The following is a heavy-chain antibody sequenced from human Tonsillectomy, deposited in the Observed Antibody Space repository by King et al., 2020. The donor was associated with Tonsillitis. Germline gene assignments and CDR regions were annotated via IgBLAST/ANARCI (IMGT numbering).Heavy chain of an antibody. Sequence: MQLVQSGAEVKKPGASVKVSCKASGYTFTSYGISCVRQAPGQGLEWMGWISPYNGDTDYAQKFQGRVTMTTDTSTSTAYMELRSLRSDDTAVYYCARDMWDLRMDVWGKGTTVTVSS. CDR1: GYTFTSYG. CDR3: ARDMWDLRMDV. V-gene: IGHV1-18*01. D-gene: IGHD1-26*01. CDR2: ISPYNGDT. J-gene: IGHJ6*03.